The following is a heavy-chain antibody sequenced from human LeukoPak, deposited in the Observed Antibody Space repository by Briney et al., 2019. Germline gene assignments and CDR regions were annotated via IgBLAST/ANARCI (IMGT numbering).Heavy chain of an antibody. CDR2: ISGSGGST. J-gene: IGHJ4*02. CDR1: GFTFSSYA. V-gene: IGHV3-23*01. CDR3: AKDRFEDGDYGHFVY. D-gene: IGHD4-17*01. Sequence: GGSLRLSCAASGFTFSSYAMSWVRQAPGKGLEWASAISGSGGSTYYADSVKGRFTISRDNSKNTLYLQMNSLRVEDTAVYYCAKDRFEDGDYGHFVYWGQGTLVTVSS.